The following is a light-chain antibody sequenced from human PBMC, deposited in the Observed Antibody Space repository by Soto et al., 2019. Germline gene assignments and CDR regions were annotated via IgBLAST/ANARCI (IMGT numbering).Light chain of an antibody. Sequence: DIQMTQAPSTLSGSVXDRVTINCRASQTISSWLAWYQQKPGKAPKLLIYAASSLQSGVPSRFSGSASGTYFTLTISSLQPEDFATYYCQQASSFPLTFGQGTRLEIK. V-gene: IGKV1-12*01. CDR2: AAS. J-gene: IGKJ5*01. CDR1: QTISSW. CDR3: QQASSFPLT.